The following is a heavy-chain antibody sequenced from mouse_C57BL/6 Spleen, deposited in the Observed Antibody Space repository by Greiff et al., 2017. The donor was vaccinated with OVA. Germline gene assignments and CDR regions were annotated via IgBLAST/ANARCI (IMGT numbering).Heavy chain of an antibody. J-gene: IGHJ2*01. Sequence: EVQLQESGPGLVKPSQSLSLTCSVTGYSITSGYYWNWIRQFPGNKLEWMGYISYDGSNNYNPSLKNRISITRDTSKNQFFLKLNSVTTEDTATYYCARDREGNLDYWGQGTTLTVSS. V-gene: IGHV3-6*01. D-gene: IGHD2-1*01. CDR1: GYSITSGYY. CDR2: ISYDGSN. CDR3: ARDREGNLDY.